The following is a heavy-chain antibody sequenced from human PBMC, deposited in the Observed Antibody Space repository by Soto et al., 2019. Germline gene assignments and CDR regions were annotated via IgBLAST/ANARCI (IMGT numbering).Heavy chain of an antibody. V-gene: IGHV5-51*01. CDR3: ARGYYYGSGSYENQRFDY. J-gene: IGHJ4*02. D-gene: IGHD3-10*01. Sequence: GESLKISCKGSEYRFSNYWIGWVRQMPGKGLEWMGIIYPYDSDTRYSPSFEGQVTISADKSISTAYLQWSSLKASDTAMYYCARGYYYGSGSYENQRFDYWRQGTLVTVSS. CDR1: EYRFSNYW. CDR2: IYPYDSDT.